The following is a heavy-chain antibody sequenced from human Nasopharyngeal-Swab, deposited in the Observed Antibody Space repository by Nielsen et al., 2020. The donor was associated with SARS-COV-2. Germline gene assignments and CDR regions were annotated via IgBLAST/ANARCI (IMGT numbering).Heavy chain of an antibody. Sequence: SETLSLTCTVSGGSITSGGYFWSWIRQHPGKGLEWIGYIHYSGSAYYNPSLKSRDTISLDTSKNQFSLKLSSVTAADTAVYYCARDQRGHAYWGQGTLVTVSS. CDR3: ARDQRGHAY. V-gene: IGHV4-31*03. CDR1: GGSITSGGYF. CDR2: IHYSGSA. D-gene: IGHD1-26*01. J-gene: IGHJ4*02.